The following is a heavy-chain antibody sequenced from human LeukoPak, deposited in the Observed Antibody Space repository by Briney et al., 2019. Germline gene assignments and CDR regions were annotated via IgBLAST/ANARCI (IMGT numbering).Heavy chain of an antibody. CDR3: ARVSWFGECMDV. V-gene: IGHV1-8*02. CDR1: GYTFTGYY. J-gene: IGHJ6*02. CDR2: MNPNSGNT. D-gene: IGHD3-10*01. Sequence: ASVKVSCRASGYTFTGYYMHWVRQAPGQGLEWMGWMNPNSGNTGYAQKFQGRVTMTRNTSISTAYMELSSLRSEDTAVYYCARVSWFGECMDVWGQGTTVTVSS.